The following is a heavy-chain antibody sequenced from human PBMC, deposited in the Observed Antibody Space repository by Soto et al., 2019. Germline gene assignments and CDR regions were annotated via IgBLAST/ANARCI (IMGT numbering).Heavy chain of an antibody. D-gene: IGHD3-3*01. CDR1: GLTFTSSA. V-gene: IGHV1-58*01. J-gene: IGHJ6*02. Sequence: QMQLVQSGPEVKKPGTSVKVSCKASGLTFTSSAVQWVRQARGQRLEWIGWIVVGSGNTNYAQKFQERVTITRDMSTSTAYMELRSLRSEDTAVYYCAAAYDFWSGYHYYYYYGMDVWGQGTTVTVSS. CDR2: IVVGSGNT. CDR3: AAAYDFWSGYHYYYYYGMDV.